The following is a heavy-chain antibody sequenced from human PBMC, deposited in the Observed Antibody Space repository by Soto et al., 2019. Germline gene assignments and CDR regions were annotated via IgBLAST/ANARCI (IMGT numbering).Heavy chain of an antibody. CDR1: GYTFTDYD. J-gene: IGHJ4*02. D-gene: IGHD2-21*02. Sequence: QVQVVQSRAEVKKPGASVKVSCKTSGYTFTDYDINWVRQAPGQGLEWMGWVSPDNGNAGYAQHFQGRVTLTSDTSISTAYMELSSLTSEDTAVYYCEVTTGYWGQGTMFTVSS. V-gene: IGHV1-8*01. CDR3: EVTTGY. CDR2: VSPDNGNA.